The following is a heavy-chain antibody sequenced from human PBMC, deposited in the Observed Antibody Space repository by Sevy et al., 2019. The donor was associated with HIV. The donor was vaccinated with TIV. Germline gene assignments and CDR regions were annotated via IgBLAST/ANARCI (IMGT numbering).Heavy chain of an antibody. CDR1: GDSVSSNSAA. D-gene: IGHD5-12*01. J-gene: IGHJ6*02. Sequence: SQTLSLTCAISGDSVSSNSAAWNWIRQSPSRGLEWLGRTYYRSKWYNDYAVSVKSRITINPDTSKNQFSLQLNSVTPEDTAVYYCAREEVATIHYYYYGMDVWGQRTTVTVSS. CDR2: TYYRSKWYN. CDR3: AREEVATIHYYYYGMDV. V-gene: IGHV6-1*01.